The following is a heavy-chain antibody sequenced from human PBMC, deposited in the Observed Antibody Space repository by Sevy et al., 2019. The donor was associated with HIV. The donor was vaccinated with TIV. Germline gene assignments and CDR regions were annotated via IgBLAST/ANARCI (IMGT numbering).Heavy chain of an antibody. CDR2: LYDSGAA. J-gene: IGHJ5*02. Sequence: GGSLRLSCAVSKFTVSNNYMTWVRQAPGKGLELVSTLYDSGAAYYAVSVKGRFTVSRDNSKNTLYLQMNSLRAEDTAVYYCARTVVLVDGPRNWLDTWGQGTLVTVSS. V-gene: IGHV3-53*01. CDR1: KFTVSNNY. D-gene: IGHD2-8*02. CDR3: ARTVVLVDGPRNWLDT.